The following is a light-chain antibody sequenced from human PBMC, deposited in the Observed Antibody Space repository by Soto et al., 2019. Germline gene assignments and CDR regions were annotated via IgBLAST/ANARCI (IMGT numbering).Light chain of an antibody. V-gene: IGLV2-14*01. CDR2: EVS. CDR1: SSDVGGYNY. Sequence: QTVVTQTASVSGSPGQSITISCTGTSSDVGGYNYVSWYQQYPGKAPKLMIYEVSNRPSGVSNRFSGSKSDNTASLTISGLQAEDEADYYCSSYTISSTVVFGGGTKLTVL. CDR3: SSYTISSTVV. J-gene: IGLJ2*01.